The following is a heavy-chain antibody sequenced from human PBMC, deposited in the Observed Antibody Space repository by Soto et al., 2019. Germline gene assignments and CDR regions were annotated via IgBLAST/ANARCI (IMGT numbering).Heavy chain of an antibody. J-gene: IGHJ6*02. CDR3: ACVSFQGGMDV. CDR1: GFTFSRYW. Sequence: GGSRRLPCAASGFTFSRYWMGWVRQAPGKALXRLAXXXQXGXVXSXXXXVKRRFPISTDNANNSLYRQMNRLSAPDPALCYCACVSFQGGMDVPLQQSTLTVSS. CDR2: XXQXGXVX. V-gene: IGHV3-7*01.